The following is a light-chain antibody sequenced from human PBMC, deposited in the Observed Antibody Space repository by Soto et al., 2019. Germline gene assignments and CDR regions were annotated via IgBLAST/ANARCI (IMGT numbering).Light chain of an antibody. V-gene: IGKV3-11*01. Sequence: EIVLTQSPATLSLSPGERATLSCRASQSVSSYLAWYQKKPGQAPRLLIYDASNRATGIPARFSGSGSGTDFSLTISSLEPEDFAFYYCQQRTIWLYTFGQGTKLEIK. J-gene: IGKJ2*01. CDR2: DAS. CDR1: QSVSSY. CDR3: QQRTIWLYT.